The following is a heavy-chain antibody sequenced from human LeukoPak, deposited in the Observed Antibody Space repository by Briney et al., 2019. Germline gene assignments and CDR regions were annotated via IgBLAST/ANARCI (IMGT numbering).Heavy chain of an antibody. CDR1: GGSISGGSYY. J-gene: IGHJ4*02. V-gene: IGHV4-61*02. CDR2: SYSSGST. Sequence: SETLSLTCTVSGGSISGGSYYWSWIRQPAGKGLEWIGRSYSSGSTNYNPSLKSRVTISLYTSKNQFSLKLSSVTAADTAVYYCARAHRPYYYDSSGYYGYWGQGTLVTVSS. D-gene: IGHD3-22*01. CDR3: ARAHRPYYYDSSGYYGY.